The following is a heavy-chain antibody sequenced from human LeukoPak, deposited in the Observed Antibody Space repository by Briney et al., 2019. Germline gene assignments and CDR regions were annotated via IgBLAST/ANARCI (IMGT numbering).Heavy chain of an antibody. CDR2: ISGSGGST. Sequence: ASVKVSCTASGYTFTGYYMHWVRQAPGKGLEWVSAISGSGGSTYYADSVKGRFTISRDNSKNTLYLQMNSLRAEDTAVYYCANPHGDEAWDYWGQGTLVTVSS. CDR1: GYTFTGYY. D-gene: IGHD3-10*01. V-gene: IGHV3-23*01. J-gene: IGHJ4*02. CDR3: ANPHGDEAWDY.